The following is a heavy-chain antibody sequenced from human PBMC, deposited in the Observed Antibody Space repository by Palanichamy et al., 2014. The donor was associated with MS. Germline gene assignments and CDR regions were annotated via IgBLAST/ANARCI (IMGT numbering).Heavy chain of an antibody. CDR1: GYSFTSYW. CDR2: IYPGDSDT. V-gene: IGHV5-51*01. D-gene: IGHD3-3*01. CDR3: ARTGYDFWSGYYKGGRYNWFDP. J-gene: IGHJ5*02. Sequence: EVQLVQSGAEVKKPGESLKISCKGSGYSFTSYWIGWVRQMPGKGLEWMGIIYPGDSDTRYSPSFQGQVTISADKSISTAYLQWSSLKASDTAMYYCARTGYDFWSGYYKGGRYNWFDPWGQGTLVTVSS.